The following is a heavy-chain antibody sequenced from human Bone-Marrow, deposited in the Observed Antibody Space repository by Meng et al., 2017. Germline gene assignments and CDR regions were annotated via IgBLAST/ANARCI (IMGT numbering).Heavy chain of an antibody. CDR3: AKELDVYDGGKWFQY. CDR2: IKEDGSEK. CDR1: GFTFSSYW. D-gene: IGHD4-23*01. J-gene: IGHJ1*01. Sequence: GGSLRLSCAAAGFTFSSYWMSWVRQAPGKGLEWVANIKEDGSEKYYVDSVKGRFTISRDNAKNSLYLQMNSLRAEDTAVYYCAKELDVYDGGKWFQYWGQGTLVTVSS. V-gene: IGHV3-7*03.